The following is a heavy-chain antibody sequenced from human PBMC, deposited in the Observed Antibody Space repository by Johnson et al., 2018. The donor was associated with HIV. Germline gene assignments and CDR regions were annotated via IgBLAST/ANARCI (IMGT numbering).Heavy chain of an antibody. CDR3: AKGGVEYSSTWFDAFDI. Sequence: QVQLVESGGGVVQPGKSLRLSCAASGFTFSSFAMHWVRQAPGKGLEWVAVISFDGGNKYYSDSVKGRFTISRDNSKNTLYLQMNRLRAEDTAAYYCAKGGVEYSSTWFDAFDIWGPGTMVTVSS. D-gene: IGHD6-13*01. V-gene: IGHV3-30*04. CDR2: ISFDGGNK. J-gene: IGHJ3*02. CDR1: GFTFSSFA.